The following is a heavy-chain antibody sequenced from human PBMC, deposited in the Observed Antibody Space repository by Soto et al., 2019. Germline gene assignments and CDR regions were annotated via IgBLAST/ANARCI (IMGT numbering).Heavy chain of an antibody. D-gene: IGHD4-4*01. CDR2: IRSRSNGYAT. CDR3: SRPGYGNYESDY. J-gene: IGHJ4*02. V-gene: IGHV3-73*01. CDR1: GFTLSGSV. Sequence: PGGSLRLSCAASGFTLSGSVIYWVRQPSGKGLEWVGRIRSRSNGYATAYAASVRGRFTISRDDSKNTAYLQMNSLTTEHTAVYSCSRPGYGNYESDYWGQGTLVTASS.